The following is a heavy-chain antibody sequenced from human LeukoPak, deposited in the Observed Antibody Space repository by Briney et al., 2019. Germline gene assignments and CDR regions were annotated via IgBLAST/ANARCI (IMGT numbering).Heavy chain of an antibody. J-gene: IGHJ2*01. Sequence: GSSVKVSCKASGGTFSSYTISWVRQAPGQGLEWMGRIIPILGIANYAQKFQGRVTITADKSTSTAYMELSSLRSEDTAVYYCARAGTASGWYFDLWGRGTLVTVSS. D-gene: IGHD1-1*01. V-gene: IGHV1-69*02. CDR2: IIPILGIA. CDR1: GGTFSSYT. CDR3: ARAGTASGWYFDL.